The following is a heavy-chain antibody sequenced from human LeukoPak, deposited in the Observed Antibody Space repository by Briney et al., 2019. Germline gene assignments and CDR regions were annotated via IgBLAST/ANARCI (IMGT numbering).Heavy chain of an antibody. CDR2: INPNSGGT. J-gene: IGHJ4*02. D-gene: IGHD5-24*01. CDR1: GYTFTGYY. V-gene: IGHV1-2*02. Sequence: ASVKVSCKASGYTFTGYYMHCVRQAPGQGLEWMGWINPNSGGTNYAQKFQGRVTMTRDTSISTAYMELSRLRSDDTAVYYCARDRGVEMATIREYYFDYWGQGTLVTVSS. CDR3: ARDRGVEMATIREYYFDY.